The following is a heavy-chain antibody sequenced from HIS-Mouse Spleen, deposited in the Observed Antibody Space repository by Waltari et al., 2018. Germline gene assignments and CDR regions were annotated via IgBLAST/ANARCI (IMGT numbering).Heavy chain of an antibody. CDR1: GFTFSNAW. V-gene: IGHV3-15*01. Sequence: EVQLVESGGGLVKPGGSLRLSCAASGFTFSNAWMSWVRPAPGKGLEWGGRIKSKTDGGTTDYAAPVKGRFTISRDDSKNTLYLQMNSLKTEDTAVYYCTEYCSGGSCYSDAFDIWGQGTMVTVSS. J-gene: IGHJ3*02. CDR2: IKSKTDGGTT. CDR3: TEYCSGGSCYSDAFDI. D-gene: IGHD2-15*01.